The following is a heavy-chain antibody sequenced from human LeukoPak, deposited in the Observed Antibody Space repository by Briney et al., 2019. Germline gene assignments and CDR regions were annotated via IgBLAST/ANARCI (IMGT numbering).Heavy chain of an antibody. CDR2: INPNSGGT. D-gene: IGHD4-11*01. J-gene: IGHJ4*02. V-gene: IGHV1-2*02. CDR3: ARVLGYSNYVGY. CDR1: GHTFTGYY. Sequence: GASVKVSCKASGHTFTGYYMHWVRQAPGQGLEWMGWINPNSGGTNYAQKFQGRVTMTRDTSISTAYMELSRLRSDDTAVYYCARVLGYSNYVGYWGQGTLVTVSS.